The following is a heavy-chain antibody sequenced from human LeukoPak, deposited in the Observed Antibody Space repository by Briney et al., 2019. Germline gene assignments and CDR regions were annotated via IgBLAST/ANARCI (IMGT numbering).Heavy chain of an antibody. Sequence: PSETLSLTCTVSGGSISSGSYYWSWIRQPAGKGLEWIGSIYYSGSTDYSPSLKSRVTMSVDMSKNQFSLKLSSVTAADTAVYYCARERIWGYDSSGYLDSWGQGTLVTVSS. D-gene: IGHD3-22*01. CDR2: IYYSGST. V-gene: IGHV4-61*10. CDR3: ARERIWGYDSSGYLDS. CDR1: GGSISSGSYY. J-gene: IGHJ4*02.